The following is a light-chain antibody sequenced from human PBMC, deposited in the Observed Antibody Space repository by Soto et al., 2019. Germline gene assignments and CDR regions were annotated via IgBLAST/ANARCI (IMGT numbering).Light chain of an antibody. J-gene: IGKJ3*01. Sequence: DIQMTQSPSSLSASVGDRVTITCRASQGISNYLAWYQQKPGKVPKLLIYAASTLQSGVPSRFSGSGSGTDFTLTISSLQPEDVATYYCQEYNRAPIFTFGPGTKVDIK. CDR3: QEYNRAPIFT. CDR2: AAS. V-gene: IGKV1-27*01. CDR1: QGISNY.